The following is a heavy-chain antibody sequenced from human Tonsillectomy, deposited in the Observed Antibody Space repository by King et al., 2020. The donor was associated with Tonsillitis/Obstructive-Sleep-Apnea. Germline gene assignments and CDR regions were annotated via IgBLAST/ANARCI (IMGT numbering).Heavy chain of an antibody. D-gene: IGHD2-2*01. CDR1: GFIFTNAW. CDR2: IKSKTDGGTT. J-gene: IGHJ3*02. V-gene: IGHV3-15*07. CDR3: TTDLVVPGAINAFDI. Sequence: DVQLVESGGGLVKPGGSLRLSCAASGFIFTNAWMNWVRQAPGKGLEWVGRIKSKTDGGTTHYAAPVKGRFTISRDDSKNRLYPQMNSLKTEDTAVYYCTTDLVVPGAINAFDIWGQGTMVTVSS.